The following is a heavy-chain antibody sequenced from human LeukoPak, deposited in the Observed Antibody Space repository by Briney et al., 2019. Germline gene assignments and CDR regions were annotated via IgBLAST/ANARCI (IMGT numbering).Heavy chain of an antibody. V-gene: IGHV3-21*01. J-gene: IGHJ4*02. Sequence: GGSLGLSCAASGFTFSSYSMNWVRQAPGKGLEWVSSISSSSSYIYYADSVKGRFTISRDNAKNSLYLQMNSLRAEDTAVYYRARDLRYDSSGYYYLAFDYWGQGTLVTVSS. CDR1: GFTFSSYS. CDR2: ISSSSSYI. D-gene: IGHD3-22*01. CDR3: ARDLRYDSSGYYYLAFDY.